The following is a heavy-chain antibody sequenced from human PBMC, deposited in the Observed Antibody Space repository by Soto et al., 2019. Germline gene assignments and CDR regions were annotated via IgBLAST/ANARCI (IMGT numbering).Heavy chain of an antibody. CDR1: GFSLRSYA. J-gene: IGHJ3*02. Sequence: PGGSLRLSCAASGFSLRSYAMHWVRQAPGKGLEWVAVISYDGSNKYYADSVKGRFTISRDNSKNTLYLQMNSLRAEDTAVYYCAREWELLEHAFDIWGQGTMVTVSS. D-gene: IGHD1-26*01. CDR2: ISYDGSNK. V-gene: IGHV3-30-3*01. CDR3: AREWELLEHAFDI.